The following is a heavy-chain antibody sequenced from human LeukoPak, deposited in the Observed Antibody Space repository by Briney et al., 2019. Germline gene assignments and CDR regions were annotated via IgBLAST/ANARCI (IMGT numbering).Heavy chain of an antibody. D-gene: IGHD3-3*01. V-gene: IGHV4-59*01. CDR3: ARESNLFGVADDAFDI. CDR1: GGSISSYY. CDR2: IYYSGST. Sequence: SETLSLTCTVPGGSISSYYWSWIRQPPGKGLEWIGYIYYSGSTNYNPSLKSRVTISADTSKNQFSLKLSSVTAADAVVYYCARESNLFGVADDAFDIWGQGTMVTVSS. J-gene: IGHJ3*02.